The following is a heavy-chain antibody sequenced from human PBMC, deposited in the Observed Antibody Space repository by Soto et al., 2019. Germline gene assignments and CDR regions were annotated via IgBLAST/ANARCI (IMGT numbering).Heavy chain of an antibody. D-gene: IGHD4-4*01. CDR1: GGSISSGCYY. CDR3: AREGMTTGNWFDP. J-gene: IGHJ5*02. CDR2: IYYSGST. V-gene: IGHV4-31*03. Sequence: SETLSLTCPVSGGSISSGCYYWSWIRQHPGKGLEWIGYIYYSGSTYYNPSLKSRVTISVDTSKNQFSLKLSSVTAADTAVYYCAREGMTTGNWFDPWGQGTLVTVSA.